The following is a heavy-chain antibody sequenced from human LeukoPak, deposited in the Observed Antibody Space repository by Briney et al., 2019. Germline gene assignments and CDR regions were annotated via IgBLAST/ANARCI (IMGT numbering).Heavy chain of an antibody. CDR2: IYHSGST. D-gene: IGHD2-15*01. V-gene: IGHV4-30-2*01. CDR1: GGSISSGGYS. J-gene: IGHJ3*02. Sequence: SETLSLTCAVSGGSISSGGYSWSWIRQPPGKGLEWIGYIYHSGSTYYNPSLKSRVTISVDRSKNQFSLKLSSVTAADTAVYYCARGDPPAADAFDIWGQGTMVTVSS. CDR3: ARGDPPAADAFDI.